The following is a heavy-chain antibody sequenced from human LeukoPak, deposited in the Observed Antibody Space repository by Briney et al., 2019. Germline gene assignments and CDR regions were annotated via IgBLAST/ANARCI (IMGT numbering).Heavy chain of an antibody. J-gene: IGHJ6*02. D-gene: IGHD3-3*01. CDR1: GYTFTGYY. CDR2: INPNSGGT. CDR3: ASITIFGVAVNYYYYGMDV. V-gene: IGHV1-2*02. Sequence: ASVTVSCKASGYTFTGYYMHWVRQAPGQGLEWMGWINPNSGGTNYAQKFQGRVTMTRDTSISTAYMELSRLRSDDTAVYYCASITIFGVAVNYYYYGMDVWGQGTTVTVSS.